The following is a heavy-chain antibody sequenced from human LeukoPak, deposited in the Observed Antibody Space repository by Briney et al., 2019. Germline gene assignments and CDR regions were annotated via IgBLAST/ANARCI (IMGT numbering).Heavy chain of an antibody. Sequence: PGGSLRPSCAASGFTFSNYWMHWVRQAPGKGLVWVSRINSDGSSTSYADSVKGRFTISRDNAKNTMYLQMNSLRAEDTAVYYCARGGVVPTAINWFDPWGQGTLVTVSS. CDR2: INSDGSST. D-gene: IGHD2-2*01. CDR3: ARGGVVPTAINWFDP. V-gene: IGHV3-74*01. CDR1: GFTFSNYW. J-gene: IGHJ5*02.